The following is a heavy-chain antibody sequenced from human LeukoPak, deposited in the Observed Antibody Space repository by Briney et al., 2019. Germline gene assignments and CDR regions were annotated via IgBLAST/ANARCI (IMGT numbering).Heavy chain of an antibody. V-gene: IGHV4-31*03. Sequence: PSETLSLTCTVSGRSISSGGYYWSWIRQHPGKGLEWIGYIYYSGSTYYNPSLKSRVTISVDTSKNQFSLKLSSVTAADTAVYYCARGVAAAGRWRVGWFDPWGQGTLVTVSS. J-gene: IGHJ5*02. CDR3: ARGVAAAGRWRVGWFDP. CDR1: GRSISSGGYY. CDR2: IYYSGST. D-gene: IGHD6-13*01.